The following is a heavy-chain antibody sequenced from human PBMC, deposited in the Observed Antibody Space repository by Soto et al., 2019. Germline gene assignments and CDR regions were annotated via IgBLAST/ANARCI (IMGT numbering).Heavy chain of an antibody. CDR1: GITFSTYR. CDR3: ARENYDFWSVYYLDY. D-gene: IGHD3-3*01. CDR2: IKSDGTVT. V-gene: IGHV3-74*01. Sequence: EVQLVESGGGLVQPGGSLRLSCVVSGITFSTYRMHWVRQAPGKGLVWVSHIKSDGTVTHYTDSVRGRFIISRDNAKNTVVLQRNSLRAEATAVYYCARENYDFWSVYYLDYCGQGALVTGSS. J-gene: IGHJ4*02.